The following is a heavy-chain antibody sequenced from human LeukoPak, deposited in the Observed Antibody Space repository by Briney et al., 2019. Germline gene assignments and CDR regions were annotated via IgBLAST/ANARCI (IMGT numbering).Heavy chain of an antibody. CDR2: INQAGVS. D-gene: IGHD3-10*01. CDR3: ARGGGFGEPYSRN. Sequence: SETLSLTCTVSGGSISSPRYYWGLIRQSPGKGLEWIGEINQAGVSNYNPSLKSRASISVDTSTNRFSLRISPMTAADTAVYYCARGGGFGEPYSRNWGQGTLVTVSS. J-gene: IGHJ4*02. CDR1: GGSISSPRYY. V-gene: IGHV4-39*07.